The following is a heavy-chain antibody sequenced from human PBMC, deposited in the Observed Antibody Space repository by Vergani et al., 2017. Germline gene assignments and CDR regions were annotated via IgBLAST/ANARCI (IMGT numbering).Heavy chain of an antibody. CDR2: IDYSGST. CDR1: GGSISSSSYY. Sequence: QLQLQESGPGLVKPSETLSLTCTVSGGSISSSSYYWGWVRQPPGKGLEWIGSIDYSGSTYYNPSLKSRVTISVDTSKNQFSLKLSSVTAADTAVYYCARRWSATGFDYWGQGTLVTVSS. D-gene: IGHD1-26*01. J-gene: IGHJ4*02. CDR3: ARRWSATGFDY. V-gene: IGHV4-39*07.